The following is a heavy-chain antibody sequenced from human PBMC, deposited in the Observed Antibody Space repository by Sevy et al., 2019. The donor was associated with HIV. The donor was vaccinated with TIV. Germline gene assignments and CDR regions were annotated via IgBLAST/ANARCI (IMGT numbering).Heavy chain of an antibody. D-gene: IGHD3-16*01. CDR3: VKEGGGGGGDH. CDR1: GFSFSSYG. Sequence: GGSLRLSCAASGFSFSSYGMHWVRQAPGKGLEWMSYIQYDGSNKDYADSVKGRFTISRDKNTLYLQMNSLRVEDTAVFYGVKEGGGGGGDHWGQGTLVTVSS. V-gene: IGHV3-30*02. CDR2: IQYDGSNK. J-gene: IGHJ4*02.